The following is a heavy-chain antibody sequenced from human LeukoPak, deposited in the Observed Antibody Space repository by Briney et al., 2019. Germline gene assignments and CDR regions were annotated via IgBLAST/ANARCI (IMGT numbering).Heavy chain of an antibody. CDR1: GGSFSGYY. V-gene: IGHV4-34*01. CDR3: ARDSGSYGGDAFDI. CDR2: INHSGST. Sequence: KPSETLSLTCAVYGGSFSGYYWSWIRQPPGKGLEWIGEINHSGSTNYNPSLKSRVTISVDTSKNQFSLKLSSVTAADTAVYYCARDSGSYGGDAFDIWGQGTMVTVSS. J-gene: IGHJ3*02. D-gene: IGHD1-26*01.